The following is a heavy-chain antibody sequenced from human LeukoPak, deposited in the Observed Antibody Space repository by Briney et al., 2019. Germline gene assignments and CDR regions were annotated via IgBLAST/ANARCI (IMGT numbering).Heavy chain of an antibody. CDR2: ITSSSNRI. CDR1: GFTFSSYS. CDR3: TRDPHSLDY. V-gene: IGHV3-48*01. Sequence: SGGSLRLSCAASGFTFSSYSMNWVRRAPGKGLEWVSYITSSSNRIYYADSVKGRFTISRDNARNSLYLQMNSLRAEDTAVYYCTRDPHSLDYWGQGTLVTVSS. J-gene: IGHJ4*02. D-gene: IGHD5-18*01.